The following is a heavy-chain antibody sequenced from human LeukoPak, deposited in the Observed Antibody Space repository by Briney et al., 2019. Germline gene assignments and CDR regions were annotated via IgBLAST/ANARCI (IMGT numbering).Heavy chain of an antibody. Sequence: SETLSLTCAVSGGSFSGYYWHWVRQPPGKGLEWIGEINHSGSTNYNPSLKSRGTISVDTSKNQFSLKLSSVTAADTAVYYCAREGIAAAGTHTYNWFDPWGQGTLVTVSS. CDR1: GGSFSGYY. D-gene: IGHD6-13*01. J-gene: IGHJ5*02. CDR2: INHSGST. V-gene: IGHV4-34*01. CDR3: AREGIAAAGTHTYNWFDP.